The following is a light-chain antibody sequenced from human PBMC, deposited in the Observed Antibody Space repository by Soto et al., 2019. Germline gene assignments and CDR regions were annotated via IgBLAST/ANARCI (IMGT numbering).Light chain of an antibody. CDR1: QSVSSTF. Sequence: EIVLTQSPGTLCLSPGERATLSCRASQSVSSTFLAWYQQKPGQAPRLLIYATSSRATGIPDRFSGSGSGTDFTLTISRLEPEDFAVYFCQHYVTSPLTFGGGTKVDI. CDR3: QHYVTSPLT. J-gene: IGKJ4*01. V-gene: IGKV3-20*01. CDR2: ATS.